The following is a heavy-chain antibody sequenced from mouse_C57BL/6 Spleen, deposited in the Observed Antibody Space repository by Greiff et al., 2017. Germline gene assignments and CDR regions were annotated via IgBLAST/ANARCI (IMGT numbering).Heavy chain of an antibody. Sequence: QVQLQQPGAELVRPGTSVKLSCKASGYTFTSYWMHWVKQRPGQGLEWIGVIDPSDSYTNYNQKFKGKATLTVDTSSSTAYMQLSSLTSEDSAVYYCARREGSYYGSSSGFAYWGQGTLVTVSA. V-gene: IGHV1-59*01. CDR2: IDPSDSYT. CDR3: ARREGSYYGSSSGFAY. J-gene: IGHJ3*01. CDR1: GYTFTSYW. D-gene: IGHD1-1*01.